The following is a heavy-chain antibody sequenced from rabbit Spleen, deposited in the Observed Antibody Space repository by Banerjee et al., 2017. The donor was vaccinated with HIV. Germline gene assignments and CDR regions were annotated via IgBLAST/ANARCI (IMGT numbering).Heavy chain of an antibody. CDR1: GLDFSSSYW. J-gene: IGHJ4*01. Sequence: QEQLVESGGGLVQPEGSLTLTCKASGLDFSSSYWICWVRQAPGKGPEWIACIYTRGSGSTYYASWAKGRFTISKTASTTVTLQMTSLTAADTATYFCARAPYTGSGGYYYGLNLWGPGTLVTVS. CDR3: ARAPYTGSGGYYYGLNL. CDR2: IYTRGSGST. D-gene: IGHD1-1*01. V-gene: IGHV1S45*01.